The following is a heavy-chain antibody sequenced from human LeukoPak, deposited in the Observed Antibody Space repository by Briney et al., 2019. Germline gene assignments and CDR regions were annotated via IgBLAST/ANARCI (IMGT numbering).Heavy chain of an antibody. CDR2: IYSGGYT. J-gene: IGHJ4*02. Sequence: PGGSLRLSCAASGFTVTSNYMTWVRQAPGQGLAWVSIIYSGGYTDYADSVKGRFTISRDNSKNTLYLQMHSLRAEDTAVYYCARRLEYSGSKGVLDYWGQGTLVTVSS. V-gene: IGHV3-66*01. CDR3: ARRLEYSGSKGVLDY. D-gene: IGHD1-26*01. CDR1: GFTVTSNY.